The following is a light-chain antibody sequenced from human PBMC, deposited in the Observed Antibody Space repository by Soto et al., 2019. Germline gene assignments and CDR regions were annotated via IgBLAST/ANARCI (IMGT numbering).Light chain of an antibody. Sequence: EIVITQSPATLSVSPGERATLSCRASQSVSYNLAWYQQKPGQGPRLLIYGAFTRATGIPARFSGSRSGTEFTLTISSLQSADFAVYYCQQYKNWPPLTFGGGTKVEIK. CDR2: GAF. CDR1: QSVSYN. V-gene: IGKV3-15*01. J-gene: IGKJ4*01. CDR3: QQYKNWPPLT.